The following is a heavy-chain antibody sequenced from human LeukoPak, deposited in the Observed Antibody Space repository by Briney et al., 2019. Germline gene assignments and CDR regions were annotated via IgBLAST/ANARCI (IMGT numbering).Heavy chain of an antibody. CDR2: INSDGSST. V-gene: IGHV3-74*01. CDR3: ARGRDVYNYYSHDSFDI. D-gene: IGHD5-24*01. J-gene: IGHJ3*02. CDR1: GFTFSSYG. Sequence: GGSLRLSCAASGFTFSSYGMSWVRQAPGKGLVWVSRINSDGSSTTYADSVKGRFTISRDNAKNTLHLQMNSLRAEDTAVYYCARGRDVYNYYSHDSFDIWGQGTMVTVSS.